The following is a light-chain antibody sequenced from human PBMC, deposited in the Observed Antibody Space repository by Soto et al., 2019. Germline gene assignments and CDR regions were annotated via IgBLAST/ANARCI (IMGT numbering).Light chain of an antibody. CDR3: AAWDDSLNGYV. Sequence: QSVLTQPPSASGTPGQRVTISCSGSSSNIGSNTVNWYQQLPGTAPKLLIYANNPRPSGVPDRFSGSKSGTSASLPISGLQADDESDYYCAAWDDSLNGYVFGTGTKVTVL. CDR2: ANN. CDR1: SSNIGSNT. V-gene: IGLV1-44*01. J-gene: IGLJ1*01.